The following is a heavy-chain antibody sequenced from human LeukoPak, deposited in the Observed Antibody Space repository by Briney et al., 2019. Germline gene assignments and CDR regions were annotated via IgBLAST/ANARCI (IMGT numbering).Heavy chain of an antibody. D-gene: IGHD4-17*01. CDR2: MYYSGST. J-gene: IGHJ3*02. Sequence: SQTLSLTCTVSGGSITSGGCYWSWIRQHPGKGLEWIGYMYYSGSTYYNPSLKSRVTISADTSKNQFSLKLGSVTAADTAVYYCARDLVSGYGDYALRGMAFAIWGQGTMVTVSS. CDR1: GGSITSGGCY. V-gene: IGHV4-31*03. CDR3: ARDLVSGYGDYALRGMAFAI.